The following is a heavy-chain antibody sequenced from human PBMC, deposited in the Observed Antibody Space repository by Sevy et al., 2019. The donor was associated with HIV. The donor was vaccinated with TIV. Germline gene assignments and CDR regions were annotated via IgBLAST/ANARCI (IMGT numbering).Heavy chain of an antibody. V-gene: IGHV3-23*01. CDR3: ASEGCTNPHDY. J-gene: IGHJ4*02. Sequence: GGSLRLSCEASGFTFSKYSMSWVRQAPGKGLEWVSTFSFGCGRINYADAVKGRFTIPRDDSKNTLYLQMNSLRAEDTAVYYCASEGCTNPHDYWGQGTLVTVSS. D-gene: IGHD2-8*01. CDR2: FSFGCGRI. CDR1: GFTFSKYS.